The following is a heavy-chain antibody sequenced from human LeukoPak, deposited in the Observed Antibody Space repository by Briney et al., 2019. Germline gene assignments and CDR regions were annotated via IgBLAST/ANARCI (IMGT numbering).Heavy chain of an antibody. D-gene: IGHD2-8*02. J-gene: IGHJ4*02. CDR2: ISGSGGVI. CDR3: AADITGYFDY. CDR1: GFTFSNYY. V-gene: IGHV3-11*01. Sequence: PGGSLRLSCAASGFTFSNYYMTWVRQAPGRGLESLSYISGSGGVIYYADSVKGRFTISRDNAKNSLYLQMNSLRAEDTAVYYCAADITGYFDYWGQGALVTVSS.